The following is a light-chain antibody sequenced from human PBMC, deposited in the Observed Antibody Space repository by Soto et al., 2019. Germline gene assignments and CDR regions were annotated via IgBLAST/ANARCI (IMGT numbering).Light chain of an antibody. CDR3: CSFTSITTYV. Sequence: QSVLTQPASVSGSLGQSITISCTGTSSDVGAYNYVSWYQQQPGKAPKLMISEVSNRPSGVSNRFSGSKSGNTASLIISGLQAEVEADYYCCSFTSITTYVFGTGTKVTVL. CDR1: SSDVGAYNY. CDR2: EVS. V-gene: IGLV2-14*01. J-gene: IGLJ1*01.